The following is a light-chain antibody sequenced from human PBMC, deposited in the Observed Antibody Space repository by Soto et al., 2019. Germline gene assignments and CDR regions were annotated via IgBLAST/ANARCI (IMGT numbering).Light chain of an antibody. CDR3: QQYDSSPLYT. V-gene: IGKV3-20*01. CDR1: QSVRGNY. Sequence: DIVLTQSPGTLSLSPGERATLSCRASQSVRGNYLAWYQQKPGQAPRLLIYGASSRATGIPDRFSGSGSGTDFAVTISRLEPEDFAVDYCQQYDSSPLYTFGQGTKLESK. CDR2: GAS. J-gene: IGKJ2*01.